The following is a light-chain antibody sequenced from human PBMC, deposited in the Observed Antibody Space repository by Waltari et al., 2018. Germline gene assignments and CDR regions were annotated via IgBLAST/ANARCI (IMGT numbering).Light chain of an antibody. CDR3: QQYATSSWT. CDR2: DAS. CDR1: QRDNSGY. J-gene: IGKJ1*01. Sequence: IVLTPPPATLSLSPGESAALSCAASQRDNSGYLYWYQQKPGLAPRLLIYDASDRDTGVPDRFSGSGSGTDYTLTISRLEPEDFAVYYCQQYATSSWTFGQGTKVEIK. V-gene: IGKV3D-20*01.